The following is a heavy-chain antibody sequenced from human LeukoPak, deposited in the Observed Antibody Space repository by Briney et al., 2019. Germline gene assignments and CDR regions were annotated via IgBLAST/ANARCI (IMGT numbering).Heavy chain of an antibody. CDR3: ARDPRIVPAADAYYYYGMDV. CDR2: ISAYNGNT. CDR1: GYTFTSYG. Sequence: GASVKVSCKASGYTFTSYGISWVRQAPGQGPEWMGWISAYNGNTNYAQKLQGRVTMTTDTSTSTAYMELRSLRSDDTAVYYCARDPRIVPAADAYYYYGMDVWGQGTTVTVSS. J-gene: IGHJ6*02. V-gene: IGHV1-18*01. D-gene: IGHD2-2*01.